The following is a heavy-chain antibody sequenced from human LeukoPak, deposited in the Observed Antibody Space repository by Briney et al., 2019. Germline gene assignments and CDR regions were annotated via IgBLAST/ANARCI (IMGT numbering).Heavy chain of an antibody. D-gene: IGHD5-24*01. CDR3: AHTPSYGYIKPYWFDP. CDR2: IYWDDDK. J-gene: IGHJ5*02. V-gene: IGHV2-5*02. Sequence: SGPTLVNPTQTLTLTCTFSGFSLRTNGVGVGWIRQPPGKALEWLALIYWDDDKRYSPSLKNRLTITKDTSKNQVVLTMTNMDPVDTATYYCAHTPSYGYIKPYWFDPWGQGTLVTVSS. CDR1: GFSLRTNGVG.